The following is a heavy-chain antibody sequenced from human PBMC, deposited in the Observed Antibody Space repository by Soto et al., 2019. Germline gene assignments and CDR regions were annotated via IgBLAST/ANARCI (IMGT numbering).Heavy chain of an antibody. D-gene: IGHD4-17*01. J-gene: IGHJ4*02. CDR2: LTAYDSKR. CDR3: ARARTYGDFDY. CDR1: GFTFTTFG. V-gene: IGHV1-18*01. Sequence: QVQMVQSGVEVRDTGAPVRISCKPSGFTFTTFGIHWVRPAPGQGPEWMGCLTAYDSKRNLEQKFQDRLTMTIDITTSTGYMELSGLRSDYTAVYFCARARTYGDFDYLGRGTQVAVSS.